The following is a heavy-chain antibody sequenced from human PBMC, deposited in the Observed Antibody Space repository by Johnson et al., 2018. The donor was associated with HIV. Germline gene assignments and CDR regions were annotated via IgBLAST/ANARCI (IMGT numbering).Heavy chain of an antibody. V-gene: IGHV3-30*14. J-gene: IGHJ3*02. Sequence: QVRLVESGGGVVQPGRSLRLSCAASGFTFSSYAMHWVRQAPGKGLEWVAVISYDGSNKYYADSVKGRFTISRDNSKNTLYLQMNSLRAEDTAVYYCARDGSGLWELEGGDAFDIWGQGTMVTVSS. CDR2: ISYDGSNK. CDR3: ARDGSGLWELEGGDAFDI. D-gene: IGHD1-26*01. CDR1: GFTFSSYA.